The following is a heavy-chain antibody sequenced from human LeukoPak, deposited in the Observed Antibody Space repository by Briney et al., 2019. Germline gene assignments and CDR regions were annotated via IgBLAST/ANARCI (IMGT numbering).Heavy chain of an antibody. CDR3: ARHSERWLGAFDI. CDR1: GGSFSGYY. D-gene: IGHD6-19*01. J-gene: IGHJ3*02. Sequence: PSETLSLTCAVYGGSFSGYYWSWIRQPPGKGLEWIGYIYYSGSTNYNPSLKSRVTISVDTSKNQFSLKLSSVTAADTAVYYCARHSERWLGAFDIWGQGTMVTVSS. V-gene: IGHV4-59*08. CDR2: IYYSGST.